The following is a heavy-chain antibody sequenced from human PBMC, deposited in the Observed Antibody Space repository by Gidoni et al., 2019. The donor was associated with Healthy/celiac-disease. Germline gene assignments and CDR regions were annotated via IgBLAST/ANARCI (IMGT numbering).Heavy chain of an antibody. D-gene: IGHD3-3*01. CDR2: IYYSGST. V-gene: IGHV4-61*01. Sequence: QVQLQESGPGLVKPSETLSLTCTVSGGPVSSGSYYWSWIRQPPGKRLEWIGYIYYSGSTNYNPSLKSRVTISVDTSKNQFSLKLSSVTAADTAVYYCARGSGYYDFWSGYYTHSHYGMDVWGQGTTVTVSS. CDR3: ARGSGYYDFWSGYYTHSHYGMDV. CDR1: GGPVSSGSYY. J-gene: IGHJ6*02.